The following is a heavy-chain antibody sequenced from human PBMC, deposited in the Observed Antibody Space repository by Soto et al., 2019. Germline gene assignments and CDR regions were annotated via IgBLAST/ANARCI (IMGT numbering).Heavy chain of an antibody. Sequence: QVQLVQSGAVMKKPGASVKVSCKASGYTFTSYGISWVRQTPGQGLEWMGWITPFNGKTNYAQKLQGRVTMTTDTSTSTAYMELRSLRSDDSAVYYCARGKQQLTGPWGQGTLVTVSS. CDR2: ITPFNGKT. D-gene: IGHD6-13*01. V-gene: IGHV1-18*01. CDR1: GYTFTSYG. CDR3: ARGKQQLTGP. J-gene: IGHJ5*02.